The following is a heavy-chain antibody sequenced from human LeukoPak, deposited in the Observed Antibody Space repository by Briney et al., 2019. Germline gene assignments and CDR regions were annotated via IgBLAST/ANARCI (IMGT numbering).Heavy chain of an antibody. V-gene: IGHV5-51*01. CDR3: ARPGYCTTITCSVDGRDV. Sequence: GESLKISCKGSGYSFSSSWIGWVRQMPGKGLEWMGIIYPGDSDTRYSPSFQGQVTISADKSISTAYLQWSSLKASDTAMYYCARPGYCTTITCSVDGRDVWGQGTPVTVSS. CDR1: GYSFSSSW. J-gene: IGHJ6*02. CDR2: IYPGDSDT. D-gene: IGHD2-8*01.